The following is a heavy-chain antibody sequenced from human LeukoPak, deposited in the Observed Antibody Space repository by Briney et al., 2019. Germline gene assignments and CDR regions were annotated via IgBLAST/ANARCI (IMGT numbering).Heavy chain of an antibody. CDR3: ASTITIFGVVLKDAFDI. J-gene: IGHJ3*02. CDR2: IYPGDSDT. D-gene: IGHD3-3*01. V-gene: IGHV5-51*03. Sequence: GESLKISCKGSGYSFTSYWIGWVRQMPGKGLEWMGIIYPGDSDTRYSPSFQGQVTISADKSISTAYLQWSSLKASDTATYYCASTITIFGVVLKDAFDIWGQGTMVTVSS. CDR1: GYSFTSYW.